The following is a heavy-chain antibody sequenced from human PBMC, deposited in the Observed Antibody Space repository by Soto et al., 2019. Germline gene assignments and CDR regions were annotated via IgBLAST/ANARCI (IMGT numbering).Heavy chain of an antibody. D-gene: IGHD3-22*01. V-gene: IGHV4-4*02. CDR3: ARYYYDSSGYYSDY. J-gene: IGHJ4*02. CDR1: GGTISSSNW. Sequence: SETLSLTCTVSGGTISSSNWWSWVRQPPGKGLEWIGEIYHSGSTNYNPSLKSRVTISVDKSKNQFSLKLGSVTAADTAVYYCARYYYDSSGYYSDYWGQGTLVPVSS. CDR2: IYHSGST.